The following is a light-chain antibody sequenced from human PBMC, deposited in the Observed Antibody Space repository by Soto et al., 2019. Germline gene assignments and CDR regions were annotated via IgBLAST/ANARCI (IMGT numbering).Light chain of an antibody. CDR1: QDISNY. CDR3: QQYNSAPHT. CDR2: AAS. Sequence: DIQMTQSPSSLSASVGDRVTITCRASQDISNYLVWYQQKPGKAPKILIYAASTLQSGVPSRFSGSGSGTDFTLTISTLQPEDVATYYCQQYNSAPHTFGGGTKVEIK. V-gene: IGKV1-27*01. J-gene: IGKJ4*01.